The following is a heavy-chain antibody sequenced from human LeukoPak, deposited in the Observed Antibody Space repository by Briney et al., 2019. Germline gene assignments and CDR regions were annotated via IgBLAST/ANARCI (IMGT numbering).Heavy chain of an antibody. D-gene: IGHD3-3*01. Sequence: GGSLRLSCAASGFTFSSYAMSWVRQAPGKGLEWVSAISGSGGSTYYADSVKGRFTISRDNSKNTLYLQMNSLRAEDTAVYYCAKQGTTYDFWSGRFDYWGQGTLVTVSS. J-gene: IGHJ4*02. V-gene: IGHV3-23*01. CDR3: AKQGTTYDFWSGRFDY. CDR2: ISGSGGST. CDR1: GFTFSSYA.